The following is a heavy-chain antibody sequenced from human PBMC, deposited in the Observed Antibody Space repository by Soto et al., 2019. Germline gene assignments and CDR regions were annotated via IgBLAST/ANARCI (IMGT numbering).Heavy chain of an antibody. J-gene: IGHJ4*02. CDR1: GFTVSSYW. CDR3: ARGLPNCSSFDS. V-gene: IGHV3-74*01. D-gene: IGHD6-6*01. CDR2: VSSDGSST. Sequence: EVQLVESGGGLVQPGESLRLSCAASGFTVSSYWMHWSRQAPGKGVVWVSRVSSDGSSTVYATSVKGRLTISRDNAKTTLNLQMNRLSDEETAVYYCARGLPNCSSFDSWGQGTLVTVSS.